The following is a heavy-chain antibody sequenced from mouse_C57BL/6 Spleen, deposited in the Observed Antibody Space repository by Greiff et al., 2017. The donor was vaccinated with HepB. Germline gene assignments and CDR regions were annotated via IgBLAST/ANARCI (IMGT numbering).Heavy chain of an antibody. CDR3: ARSSSYGNFDD. CDR1: GYTFTSYW. Sequence: QVQLQQPGAELVKPGASVKLSCKASGYTFTSYWMQWVKQRPGQGLEWIGEIDPSDSYTNYNQKFKGKATLTVDTSSSTAYMQLSSLTSEDSAVYYCARSSSYGNFDDWGQGTTLTVSS. V-gene: IGHV1-50*01. CDR2: IDPSDSYT. D-gene: IGHD1-1*01. J-gene: IGHJ2*01.